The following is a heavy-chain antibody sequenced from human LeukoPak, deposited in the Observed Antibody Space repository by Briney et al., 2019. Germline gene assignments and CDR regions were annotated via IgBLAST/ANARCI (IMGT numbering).Heavy chain of an antibody. Sequence: PGGSLRLSCAASGFTFSSYAMSWVRQAPGKGLEWVAVISYDGSNKYYADSVKGRFTISRDNSKNTLYLQMNSLRAEDTAVYYCAKIVEIVQGYYYYGMDVWGQGTTVTVSS. J-gene: IGHJ6*02. D-gene: IGHD5-24*01. CDR1: GFTFSSYA. CDR2: ISYDGSNK. CDR3: AKIVEIVQGYYYYGMDV. V-gene: IGHV3-30*18.